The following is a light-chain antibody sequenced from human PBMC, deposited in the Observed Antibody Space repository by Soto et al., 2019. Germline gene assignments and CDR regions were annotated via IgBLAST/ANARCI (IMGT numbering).Light chain of an antibody. J-gene: IGKJ4*01. CDR1: QSVLDKQ. V-gene: IGKV3-20*01. CDR3: QQYVMSPPN. Sequence: EIVLSQSPATLSLSPGERAILSCRASQSVLDKQVAWYQQKPGQAPRLLIYGASSKVTGIPDRFSGSGSETDFTLTISRLESEDFAVYYCQQYVMSPPNFGGGTKVEIK. CDR2: GAS.